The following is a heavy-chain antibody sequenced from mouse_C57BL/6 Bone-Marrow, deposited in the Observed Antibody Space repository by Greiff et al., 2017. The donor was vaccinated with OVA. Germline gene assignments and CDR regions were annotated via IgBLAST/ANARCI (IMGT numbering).Heavy chain of an antibody. D-gene: IGHD2-4*01. V-gene: IGHV5-9-1*02. CDR1: GFTFSSYA. CDR3: TRDPGLRRGYAMDY. Sequence: EVKLMESGEGLVKPGGSLKLSCAASGFTFSSYAMSWVRQTPEKRLEWVAYISSGGDYIYYADTVKGRFTISRDNARNTLYLQMSSLKSEDTAMYYCTRDPGLRRGYAMDYWGQGTSVTVSS. J-gene: IGHJ4*01. CDR2: ISSGGDYI.